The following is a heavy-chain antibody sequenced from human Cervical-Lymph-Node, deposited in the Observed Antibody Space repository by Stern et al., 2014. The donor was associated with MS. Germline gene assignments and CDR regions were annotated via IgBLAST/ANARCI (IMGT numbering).Heavy chain of an antibody. CDR2: IYWDDDK. V-gene: IGHV2-5*02. Sequence: QITLKESGPTVVKPTQTLTLTCSFSGFSLNTLGVGVGWIRQPPGKALEWLALIYWDDDKRSNPSLKSRLTINKDTFQNQGVPTMPNLAPVATATYFCIHSVILLGDLSPPPIDSWGQGTLVTVSS. CDR3: IHSVILLGDLSPPPIDS. D-gene: IGHD3-16*01. J-gene: IGHJ4*02. CDR1: GFSLNTLGVG.